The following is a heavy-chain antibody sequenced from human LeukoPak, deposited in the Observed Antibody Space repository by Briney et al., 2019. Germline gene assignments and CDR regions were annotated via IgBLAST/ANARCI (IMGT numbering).Heavy chain of an antibody. V-gene: IGHV4-30-4*01. CDR2: IYYSGST. CDR3: ARGKERGAFDY. CDR1: GGSISSGDYY. J-gene: IGHJ4*02. D-gene: IGHD3-16*01. Sequence: SETLSLTCTVSGGSISSGDYYWSWIRQPPGKGLGWIGYIYYSGSTYYNPSLKSRVTISVDTSKNQFSLKLSSVTAADTAVYYCARGKERGAFDYWGQGTLVTVSS.